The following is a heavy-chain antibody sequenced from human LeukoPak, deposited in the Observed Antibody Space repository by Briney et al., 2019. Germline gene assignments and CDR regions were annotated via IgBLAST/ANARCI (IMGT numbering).Heavy chain of an antibody. CDR1: GYTLTELS. Sequence: ASVKVSCKVSGYTLTELSMHWVRQAPGKGLEWMGGFDPEDGETIYAQKFQGRVTMTEDTSTDTAYMELSSLRSEDTAVYYCARDLTYYYDSSGYYSAFDIWGQGTMVTVSS. J-gene: IGHJ3*02. D-gene: IGHD3-22*01. V-gene: IGHV1-24*01. CDR2: FDPEDGET. CDR3: ARDLTYYYDSSGYYSAFDI.